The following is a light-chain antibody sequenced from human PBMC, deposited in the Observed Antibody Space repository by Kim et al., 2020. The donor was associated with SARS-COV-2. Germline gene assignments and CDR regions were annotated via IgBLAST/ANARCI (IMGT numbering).Light chain of an antibody. CDR1: KLGDKY. V-gene: IGLV3-1*01. Sequence: VSPGQTASITCAGDKLGDKYACWYQQKPGQSPVLVIYQDSKRPSGIPERFSGSNSGNTATLTISGTQAMDEADYYCQAWDSSTRVFGGGTQLTVL. CDR3: QAWDSSTRV. J-gene: IGLJ3*02. CDR2: QDS.